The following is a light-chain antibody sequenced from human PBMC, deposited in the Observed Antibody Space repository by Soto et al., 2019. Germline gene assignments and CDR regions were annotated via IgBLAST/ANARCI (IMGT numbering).Light chain of an antibody. V-gene: IGKV3D-15*01. J-gene: IGKJ1*01. Sequence: IVLTQSPATLSLSPGERAALSCRASQNVYRYLAWYQQKPGQAPRLLIYGASSRATGIPDRFSGSGSGTEFTLTISSLQSEDFAVYYCQQYNNWPQTFGQGTKVDIK. CDR3: QQYNNWPQT. CDR2: GAS. CDR1: QNVYRY.